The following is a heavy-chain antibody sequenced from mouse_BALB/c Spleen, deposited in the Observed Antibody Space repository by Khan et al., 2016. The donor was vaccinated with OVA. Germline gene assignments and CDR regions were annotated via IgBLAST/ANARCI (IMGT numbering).Heavy chain of an antibody. V-gene: IGHV2-6-1*01. J-gene: IGHJ4*01. CDR1: GFSLTNYG. CDR2: IWSDGST. Sequence: QVQLKQSGPGLVAPSQSLSITCTISGFSLTNYGIHWVRQPPGKGLEWLVVIWSDGSTTYNSPLKSRLTISKDNSKSQVFLKMNSLQTDDTAMYFCARQPYYNYNIMDYWGQGTSVTVSS. CDR3: ARQPYYNYNIMDY. D-gene: IGHD2-12*01.